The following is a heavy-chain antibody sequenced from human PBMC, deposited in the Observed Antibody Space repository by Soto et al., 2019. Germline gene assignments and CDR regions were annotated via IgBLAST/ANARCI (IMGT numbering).Heavy chain of an antibody. D-gene: IGHD6-19*01. Sequence: GGSLRLSCAASGFTFSSYSMNWVRQAPGKGLEWVSSISSSSSYIYYADSVKGRFTISRDNAKNSLYLQMNSLRAEDTALYYCAKDMGSGWYNYYYYGMDVWGQGTTVTVSS. V-gene: IGHV3-21*04. J-gene: IGHJ6*02. CDR3: AKDMGSGWYNYYYYGMDV. CDR2: ISSSSSYI. CDR1: GFTFSSYS.